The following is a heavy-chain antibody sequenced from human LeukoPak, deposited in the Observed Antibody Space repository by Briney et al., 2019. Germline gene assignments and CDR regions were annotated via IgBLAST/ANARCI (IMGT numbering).Heavy chain of an antibody. CDR1: GFTFSSYA. CDR3: TLGFGELLSGY. J-gene: IGHJ4*02. CDR2: ISGSGYST. D-gene: IGHD3-10*01. Sequence: GGSLRLSCAASGFTFSSYAMSWVRQAPGKGLEWVSGISGSGYSTYYADSVKGRFTISRDNSENTLYLQMNSLKTEDTAVYYCTLGFGELLSGYWGQGTLVTVSS. V-gene: IGHV3-23*01.